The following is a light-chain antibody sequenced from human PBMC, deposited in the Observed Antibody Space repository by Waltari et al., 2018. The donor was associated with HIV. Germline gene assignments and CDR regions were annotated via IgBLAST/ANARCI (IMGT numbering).Light chain of an antibody. J-gene: IGLJ2*01. V-gene: IGLV3-25*03. Sequence: SSELIQPPSQSVSPGQTARLPCSGGGLPDQYVYWYQQRPGQAPLLLIYKDHERSSWIPERFSGSSSGTKATLTITGVQPEDEADYYCQSGDKGRTHSVVFGGGTKLTVL. CDR2: KDH. CDR1: GLPDQY. CDR3: QSGDKGRTHSVV.